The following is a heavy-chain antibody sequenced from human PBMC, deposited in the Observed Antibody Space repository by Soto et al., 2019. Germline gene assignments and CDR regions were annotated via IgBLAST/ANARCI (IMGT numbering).Heavy chain of an antibody. CDR2: IYTSGST. Sequence: SETLFLTCTISGDSSSSYYWSWIRQPAGKGLEWIGRIYTSGSTNYNPSLKSRVTMSVDTSKNQFSLRLSSVTAADTAVYYCARACSSNSCYDVFDYWGQGTLVTVSS. V-gene: IGHV4-4*07. D-gene: IGHD2-2*01. J-gene: IGHJ4*02. CDR3: ARACSSNSCYDVFDY. CDR1: GDSSSSYY.